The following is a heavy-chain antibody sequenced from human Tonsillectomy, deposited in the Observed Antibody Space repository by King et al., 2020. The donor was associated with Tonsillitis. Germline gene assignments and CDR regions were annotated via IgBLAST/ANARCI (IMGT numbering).Heavy chain of an antibody. CDR2: ISGTGGST. V-gene: IGHV3-23*04. CDR1: GFTFSSYA. Sequence: VQLVESGGGLVQPGGSLRLSCAASGFTFSSYAMSWVRQAPGKGLEWVSGISGTGGSTYYEDSVQGRFTISRDNSKNTLYLQMNSLRAEDTAVYYCSNRESSGYYGIGGQGTLVTVSS. D-gene: IGHD3-22*01. J-gene: IGHJ4*02. CDR3: SNRESSGYYGI.